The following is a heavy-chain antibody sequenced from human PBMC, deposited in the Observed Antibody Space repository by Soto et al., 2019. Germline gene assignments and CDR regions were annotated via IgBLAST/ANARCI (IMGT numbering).Heavy chain of an antibody. J-gene: IGHJ5*02. D-gene: IGHD3-3*01. Sequence: KPSETLSLTCTVSGGSISSGGYYWSWIRQHPGKGLEWIGYIYYSGSTYYNPSLKSRVTISVDTSKNQFSLKLSSVTAADTAVYYCARGPNTIFGLDPWGQGTLVTVSS. CDR2: IYYSGST. CDR3: ARGPNTIFGLDP. CDR1: GGSISSGGYY. V-gene: IGHV4-31*03.